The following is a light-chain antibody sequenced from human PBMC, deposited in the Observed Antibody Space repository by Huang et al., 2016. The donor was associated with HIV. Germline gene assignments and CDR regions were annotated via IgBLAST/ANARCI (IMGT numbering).Light chain of an antibody. CDR3: QQYHNWPYT. V-gene: IGKV3-15*01. CDR1: QSVATN. J-gene: IGKJ2*01. CDR2: GAS. Sequence: TRALSPGEGATLSCRASQSVATNLDWYLHKPGHGPRILIFGASTRASGLPGRFSGSGSGTQFTLTVSGLQSEDFAVYYCQQYHNWPYTFGQGTKLEI.